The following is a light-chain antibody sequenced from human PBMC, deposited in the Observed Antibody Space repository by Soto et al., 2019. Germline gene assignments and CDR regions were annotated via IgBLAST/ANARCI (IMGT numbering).Light chain of an antibody. J-gene: IGKJ5*01. Sequence: DIQMTQSPSSLSASVGDRVTITCQASQGIDMFLNWFQQKPGKAPKLLIYDASNLETGVPSRFSESGSGSDFTFTINNLQPEDIATYYFKQYVNLPLTFGQGTRLEI. CDR1: QGIDMF. V-gene: IGKV1-33*01. CDR3: KQYVNLPLT. CDR2: DAS.